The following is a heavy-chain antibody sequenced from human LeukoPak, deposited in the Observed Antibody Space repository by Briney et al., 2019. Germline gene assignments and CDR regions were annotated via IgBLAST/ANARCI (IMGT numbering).Heavy chain of an antibody. CDR3: ARRARPETRNYDSSGWYYMDV. CDR2: IYPGDSDT. V-gene: IGHV5-51*01. CDR1: GYSFTSYW. D-gene: IGHD6-13*01. Sequence: GESLKISCEGSGYSFTSYWIGWVRQMPGKGLEWMGIIYPGDSDTRYSPSFQGQVTISADKSISTAYLQWSSLKASDTAMYYCARRARPETRNYDSSGWYYMDVWGKGTTVTISS. J-gene: IGHJ6*03.